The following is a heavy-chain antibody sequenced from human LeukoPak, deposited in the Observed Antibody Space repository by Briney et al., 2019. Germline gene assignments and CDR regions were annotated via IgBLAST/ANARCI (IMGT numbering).Heavy chain of an antibody. J-gene: IGHJ4*02. V-gene: IGHV3-33*01. CDR2: IWYDGSNE. CDR1: GLMFSSHG. Sequence: GGSLRLSCAASSGLMFSSHGMHLVRQAPGKGLEWVAVIWYDGSNEYYADSVKGRFTISRDNSKNMLYLQMNSLRAGDTAVYYCARARNNYDSSGYSALDYWGQGTLVTVSS. CDR3: ARARNNYDSSGYSALDY. D-gene: IGHD3-22*01.